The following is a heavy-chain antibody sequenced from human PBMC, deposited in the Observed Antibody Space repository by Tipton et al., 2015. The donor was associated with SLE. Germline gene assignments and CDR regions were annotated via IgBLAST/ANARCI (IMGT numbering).Heavy chain of an antibody. Sequence: TLSLTCAVYGGSFSVYYWSWIRQPPGKGLEWIGEIDHSGSTNYNPSLKSRVTVSVDTSKNQFSLKLSSVTAADTAVYYCARAPGSSSIDYWGQGTLVTVSS. CDR2: IDHSGST. J-gene: IGHJ4*02. CDR1: GGSFSVYY. CDR3: ARAPGSSSIDY. D-gene: IGHD6-13*01. V-gene: IGHV4-34*01.